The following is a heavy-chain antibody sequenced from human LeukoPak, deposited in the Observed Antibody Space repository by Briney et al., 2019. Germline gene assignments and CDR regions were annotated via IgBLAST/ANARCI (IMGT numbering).Heavy chain of an antibody. CDR2: INHSGST. D-gene: IGHD3-22*01. CDR1: GGSLSGYY. Sequence: SETLSLTCAVYGGSLSGYYWSWIRQPPGKGLEWIGEINHSGSTNYNPSLKSRVTISVDTSKNQFSLKLSSVTAADTAVYYCVSNSSGYLDYWGQGTLVTVSS. J-gene: IGHJ4*02. V-gene: IGHV4-34*01. CDR3: VSNSSGYLDY.